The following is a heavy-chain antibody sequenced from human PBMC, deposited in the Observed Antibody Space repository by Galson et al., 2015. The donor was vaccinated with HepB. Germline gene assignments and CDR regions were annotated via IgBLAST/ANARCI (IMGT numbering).Heavy chain of an antibody. D-gene: IGHD3-22*01. CDR1: GYTFTGYY. CDR2: INPISGGT. Sequence: SVKVSCKASGYTFTGYYIHWVRQAPGQGLEWMGWINPISGGTNYAQKFQGRVTMTRDTSISTAYMELSRLRSDDTALYYCARDHDSRGQLTFYWGQGTLVTVSS. J-gene: IGHJ4*02. CDR3: ARDHDSRGQLTFY. V-gene: IGHV1-2*02.